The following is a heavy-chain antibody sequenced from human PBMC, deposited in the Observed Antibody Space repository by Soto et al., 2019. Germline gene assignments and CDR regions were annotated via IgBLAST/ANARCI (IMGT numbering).Heavy chain of an antibody. J-gene: IGHJ5*02. D-gene: IGHD5-18*01. Sequence: SETLSLTCTVIGGSIRSPNFSWSWIRQHPGKGPEWIGNIYYNGTTTYSPSLESRLTLSLDPSKNQFSLTLKSVTAADTAVYYCARLVWSYGTWFDPWGQGTLVT. CDR1: GGSIRSPNFS. CDR3: ARLVWSYGTWFDP. V-gene: IGHV4-31*03. CDR2: IYYNGTT.